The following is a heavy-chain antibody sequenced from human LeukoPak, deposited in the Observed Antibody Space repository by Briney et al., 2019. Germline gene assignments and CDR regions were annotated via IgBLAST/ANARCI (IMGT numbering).Heavy chain of an antibody. CDR3: AKLWNEVGVPIY. CDR1: GFTFDDYG. Sequence: TGGSLRLSCAASGFTFDDYGMSWVRQAPGKGLEWVSGINWNGSITGYADSVKGRFTISRDNAKNSLYLQMNSLRPEDTAVYYCAKLWNEVGVPIYWGQGTLVTVSS. CDR2: INWNGSIT. J-gene: IGHJ4*02. V-gene: IGHV3-20*04. D-gene: IGHD1-26*01.